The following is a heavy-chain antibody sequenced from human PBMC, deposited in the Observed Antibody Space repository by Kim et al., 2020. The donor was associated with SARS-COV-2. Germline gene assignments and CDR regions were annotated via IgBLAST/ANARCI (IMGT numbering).Heavy chain of an antibody. V-gene: IGHV4-4*02. D-gene: IGHD2-15*01. J-gene: IGHJ4*02. CDR3: ASMVLVVHFFSY. Sequence: NYNPSLKRRVTISVDKSKNQFSLKLSSVTAADTAVYYCASMVLVVHFFSYWGQGTLVTVSS.